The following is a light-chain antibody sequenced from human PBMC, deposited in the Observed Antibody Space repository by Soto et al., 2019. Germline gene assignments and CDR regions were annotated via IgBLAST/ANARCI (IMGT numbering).Light chain of an antibody. J-gene: IGKJ3*01. Sequence: EIVLTQSPATLSLSPGERATLSCRASQSVSGCLAWYQQKPGQAPRLLIYDASNRATGIPARFSGSGSGTDFTLTISSLEPEDFAVYYCQQYGSSPFTFGPGTKVDIK. CDR1: QSVSGC. V-gene: IGKV3-11*01. CDR3: QQYGSSPFT. CDR2: DAS.